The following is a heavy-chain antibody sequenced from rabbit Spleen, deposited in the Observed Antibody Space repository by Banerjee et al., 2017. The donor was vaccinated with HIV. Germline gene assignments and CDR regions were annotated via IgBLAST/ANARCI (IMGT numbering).Heavy chain of an antibody. J-gene: IGHJ4*01. V-gene: IGHV1S40*01. CDR2: IYSGSGGST. Sequence: QSLEESGGDLVKPGASLTLTCTASGFTLRNCWMCWVRQAPGKGLEWIACIYSGSGGSTYYASWAKGRFTISKTSSTTVTLQMTSLTAADTATYFCARNYYTYGYAGVAYALNLWGPGTLVTVS. D-gene: IGHD6-1*01. CDR1: GFTLRNCW. CDR3: ARNYYTYGYAGVAYALNL.